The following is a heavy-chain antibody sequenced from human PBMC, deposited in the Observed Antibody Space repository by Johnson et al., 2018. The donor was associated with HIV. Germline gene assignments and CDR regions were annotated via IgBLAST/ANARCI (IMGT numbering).Heavy chain of an antibody. CDR3: ASLAYCGGDCYRTYQDAFDI. J-gene: IGHJ3*02. D-gene: IGHD2-21*02. CDR2: ISWNSGSI. Sequence: VQLVESGGGLVKPGRSLRLSCAASGFTFDDYAMHWVRQAPGKGLEWVSGISWNSGSIGYADSVKGRFTISRDNSKDTLYLQMNSLKTEDTAVYYCASLAYCGGDCYRTYQDAFDIWGQGTMVTVSS. CDR1: GFTFDDYA. V-gene: IGHV3-9*01.